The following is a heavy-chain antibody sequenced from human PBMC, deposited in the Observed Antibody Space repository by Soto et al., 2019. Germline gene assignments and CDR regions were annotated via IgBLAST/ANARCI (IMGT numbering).Heavy chain of an antibody. CDR3: AKDVVVGATTGLGDYYYYYGMDV. CDR1: GYTFSSYG. D-gene: IGHD1-26*01. J-gene: IGHJ6*02. CDR2: ISYDGSNK. Sequence: GGSLRLSCAASGYTFSSYGMHWVRQAPGKGLEWVAVISYDGSNKYYADSVKGRFTISRDNSKNTLYLQMNSLRAEDTAVYYCAKDVVVGATTGLGDYYYYYGMDVWGQGTTVTVSS. V-gene: IGHV3-30*18.